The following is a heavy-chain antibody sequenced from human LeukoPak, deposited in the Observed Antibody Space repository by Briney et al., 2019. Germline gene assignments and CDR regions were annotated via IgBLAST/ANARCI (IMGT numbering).Heavy chain of an antibody. J-gene: IGHJ4*02. CDR3: ARVGPRRLVATVRFFDY. CDR1: GGSISRGDYY. CDR2: IYYSGST. Sequence: SQTLSLTYPVSGGSISRGDYYWSWLRQPPGKGLEWIGYIYYSGSTYYNPSLKSRVTISVDTSKNQFSLKLSSVTAADTAVYYCARVGPRRLVATVRFFDYWGQGTLVTVSS. V-gene: IGHV4-30-4*08. D-gene: IGHD5-12*01.